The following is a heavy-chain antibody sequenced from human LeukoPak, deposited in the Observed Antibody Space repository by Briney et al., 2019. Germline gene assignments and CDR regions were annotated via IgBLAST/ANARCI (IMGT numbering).Heavy chain of an antibody. CDR1: GGSISSSNW. D-gene: IGHD3-10*01. Sequence: SETLSLTCAVSGGSISSSNWWSWVRQPPGKGLEWIGEIYHSGSTNYSPSLKSRVTISVDKSKNQLSLNLSSVTAADTAVYYCARGITLIRGVISFDYWGQGTLDTVSS. CDR3: ARGITLIRGVISFDY. CDR2: IYHSGST. J-gene: IGHJ4*02. V-gene: IGHV4-4*02.